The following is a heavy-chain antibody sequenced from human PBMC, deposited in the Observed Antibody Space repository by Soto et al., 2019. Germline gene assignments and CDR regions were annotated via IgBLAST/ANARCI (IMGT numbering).Heavy chain of an antibody. CDR1: GFTFGDYA. CDR3: TRAKLHFDY. V-gene: IGHV3-49*04. D-gene: IGHD6-6*01. J-gene: IGHJ4*02. CDR2: IRSKAYGGTT. Sequence: GGSLRLSCTASGFTFGDYAMSWVRQAPGKGLEWVGFIRSKAYGGTTEYAASVKGRFTISRDDSKSIAYLQMNSLKTEDTAVYYCTRAKLHFDYWGQGTLVTVSS.